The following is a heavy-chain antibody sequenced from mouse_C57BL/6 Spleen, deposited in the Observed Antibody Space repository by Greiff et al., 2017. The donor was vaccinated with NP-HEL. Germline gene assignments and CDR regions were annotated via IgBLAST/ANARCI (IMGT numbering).Heavy chain of an antibody. CDR2: ISSGSSTI. CDR1: GFTFSDYG. J-gene: IGHJ4*01. CDR3: ARAGAYYSNFYYAMDY. V-gene: IGHV5-17*01. D-gene: IGHD2-5*01. Sequence: EVQRVESGGGLVKPGGSLKLSCAASGFTFSDYGMHWVRQAPEKGLEWVAYISSGSSTIYYADTVKGRFTISRDNAKNTLFLQMTSLRSEDTAMYYCARAGAYYSNFYYAMDYWGQGTSVTVSS.